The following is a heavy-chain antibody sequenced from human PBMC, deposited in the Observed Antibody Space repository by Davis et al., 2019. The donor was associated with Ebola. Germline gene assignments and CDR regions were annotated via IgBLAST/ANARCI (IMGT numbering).Heavy chain of an antibody. V-gene: IGHV3-53*01. CDR3: ARAEDDYREYPDALDI. D-gene: IGHD4-17*01. Sequence: GGSLRLSCAASGFTFTRFSMNWVRQAPGKGLEWVSVIYNVYTMYYADSVKGRFTISRDSSMNTVYLQMSSLRAEDTAVYYCARAEDDYREYPDALDIWGQGTVVTVSS. CDR1: GFTFTRFS. CDR2: IYNVYTM. J-gene: IGHJ3*02.